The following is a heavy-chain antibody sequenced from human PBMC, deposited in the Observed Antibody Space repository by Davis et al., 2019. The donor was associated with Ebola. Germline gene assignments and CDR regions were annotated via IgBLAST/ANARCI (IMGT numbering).Heavy chain of an antibody. CDR2: VYYRGNT. CDR3: ARDQLVSESGGYYPEGSFDS. Sequence: MPSETLSLTCTVSGGSISNRNYYWDWIRQPPGKGLEWIGGVYYRGNTYYNASLESRVTISVDTSENRFSLNLRSVTAADRAVYYCARDQLVSESGGYYPEGSFDSWGQGTLVTVSS. CDR1: GGSISNRNYY. V-gene: IGHV4-39*02. J-gene: IGHJ4*02. D-gene: IGHD3-22*01.